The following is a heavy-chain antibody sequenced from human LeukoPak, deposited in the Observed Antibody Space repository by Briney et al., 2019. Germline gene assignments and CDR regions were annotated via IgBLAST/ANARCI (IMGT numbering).Heavy chain of an antibody. CDR3: ARGYDYVWGSYRRADYFDY. J-gene: IGHJ4*02. V-gene: IGHV3-23*01. D-gene: IGHD3-16*02. Sequence: GGSVTLFCAASGFTFSTYGMSWVRQAPGKGLEWVSAISGRDSNTYYADSVKSQITIFRDNSKNTLYLQMNSLRAEDTALYYCARGYDYVWGSYRRADYFDYWGQGAMVTVSS. CDR1: GFTFSTYG. CDR2: ISGRDSNT.